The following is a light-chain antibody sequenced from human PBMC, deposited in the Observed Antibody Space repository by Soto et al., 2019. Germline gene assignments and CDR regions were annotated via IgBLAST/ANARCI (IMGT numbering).Light chain of an antibody. J-gene: IGKJ4*01. CDR3: QKYGTSPLT. CDR2: DAS. CDR1: QSISRNY. V-gene: IGKV3-20*01. Sequence: VLTQTPGTLSLSPGESATLSCRASQSISRNYLAWYQQKPGQAPRLLIFDASSRATGVPDRFSGSGSETDFTLTISRLEAEDFAVYHCQKYGTSPLTFGGGTKLEIK.